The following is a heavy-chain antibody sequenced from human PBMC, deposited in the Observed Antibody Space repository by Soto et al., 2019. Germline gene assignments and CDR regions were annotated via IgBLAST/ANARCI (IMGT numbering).Heavy chain of an antibody. D-gene: IGHD6-19*01. J-gene: IGHJ5*02. V-gene: IGHV1-18*01. CDR3: ARGPQSNGWRGKWFDP. CDR1: GYTFTNYG. Sequence: QVQLVQSGAEVKKPGASVKVSCKASGYTFTNYGISWVRQAPGQGLEWMGWIVTYNGNTNSPLKIQGRLTMTPDTSTTXAYMERRSLRPDDTAVYYCARGPQSNGWRGKWFDPVGEGTLVTVSS. CDR2: IVTYNGNT.